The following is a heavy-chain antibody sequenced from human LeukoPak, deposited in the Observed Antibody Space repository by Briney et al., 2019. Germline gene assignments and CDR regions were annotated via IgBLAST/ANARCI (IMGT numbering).Heavy chain of an antibody. D-gene: IGHD6-13*01. J-gene: IGHJ4*02. Sequence: GGSLRLSCAASGFAFNFYAMTWVRQAPGKGLQWVSTINASGGNTYYADSVRGRFTISRDNSKDTLYLQMNSLRAEDTAVYYCARLSVAGTWFDYWGQGTLVTVSS. CDR2: INASGGNT. V-gene: IGHV3-23*01. CDR3: ARLSVAGTWFDY. CDR1: GFAFNFYA.